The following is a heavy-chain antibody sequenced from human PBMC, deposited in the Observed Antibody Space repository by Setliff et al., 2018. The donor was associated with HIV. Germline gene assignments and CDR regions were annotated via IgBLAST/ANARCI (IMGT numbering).Heavy chain of an antibody. CDR1: GGSIINNFWS. V-gene: IGHV2-5*08. Sequence: TLSLTCTVSGGSIINNFWSWIRQPPGEALEWLALIYWDDDKRYSPSLESRLTITKDTSKNQVILTMTNMDPVDTATYYCAHSYCSSTSCYPHYYYYMDVWGKGTTVTVSS. D-gene: IGHD2-2*01. J-gene: IGHJ6*03. CDR3: AHSYCSSTSCYPHYYYYMDV. CDR2: IYWDDDK.